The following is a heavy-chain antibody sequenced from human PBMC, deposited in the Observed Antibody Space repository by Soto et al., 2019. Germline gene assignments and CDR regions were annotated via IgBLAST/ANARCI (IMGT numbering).Heavy chain of an antibody. V-gene: IGHV4-34*01. CDR1: GGSFSGYY. D-gene: IGHD1-20*01. Sequence: KTSETLSLTCAVDGGSFSGYYWSWIRQPPGKGLEWIGEINHSGSTNYNPSLKSRVTISVDTSKNQFSLKLSSVTAADTAVYYCARVGFNWNDDYYGMDVRGQGTTVT. CDR2: INHSGST. J-gene: IGHJ6*02. CDR3: ARVGFNWNDDYYGMDV.